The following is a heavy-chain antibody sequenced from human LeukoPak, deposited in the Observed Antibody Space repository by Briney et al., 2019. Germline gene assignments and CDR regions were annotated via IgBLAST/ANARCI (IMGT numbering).Heavy chain of an antibody. CDR1: GFMFSSYW. D-gene: IGHD2-2*01. V-gene: IGHV3-74*01. J-gene: IGHJ3*02. Sequence: GGSLRLSCVASGFMFSSYWMNWVRQAPGKGLVWVSRINSDVSSTSYADSVKGRFTITRDNAKNTLFLQMNSLRGEDTAVYYCARGPGAFDIWGQGTMVTVSS. CDR2: INSDVSST. CDR3: ARGPGAFDI.